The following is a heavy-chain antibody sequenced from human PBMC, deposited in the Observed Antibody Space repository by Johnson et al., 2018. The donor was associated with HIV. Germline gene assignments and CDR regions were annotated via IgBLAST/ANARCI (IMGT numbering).Heavy chain of an antibody. CDR1: GFTFSTYA. V-gene: IGHV3-30-3*02. J-gene: IGHJ3*02. CDR2: ISYDGNNK. Sequence: QVQLVESGGGVAQPGRSLRLSCTASGFTFSTYAMHWVRQAPGKGLEWVAIISYDGNNKYYADSVKGLFTVSRDNSKNAVYLQMNSLGAGDTAVYYCAKDQHGPLVPTVMRDDAFDIWGQGTMVTVSS. CDR3: AKDQHGPLVPTVMRDDAFDI. D-gene: IGHD5-12*01.